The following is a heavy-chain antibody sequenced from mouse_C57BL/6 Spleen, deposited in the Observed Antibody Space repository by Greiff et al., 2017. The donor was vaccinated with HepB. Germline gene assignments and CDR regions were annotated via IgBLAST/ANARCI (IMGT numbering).Heavy chain of an antibody. Sequence: QVQLQPPGAELVMPGASVKLFCKASGYNFTSYWMHWVKQRPGQGLEWIGEIDPSDSYTNYNQKFKGKATLTLDKSSSTAYMQLSSLTSEDSAVYYFAISSPRIAYWGQGTLVTVSA. J-gene: IGHJ3*01. CDR2: IDPSDSYT. CDR3: AISSPRIAY. D-gene: IGHD1-1*01. V-gene: IGHV1-69*01. CDR1: GYNFTSYW.